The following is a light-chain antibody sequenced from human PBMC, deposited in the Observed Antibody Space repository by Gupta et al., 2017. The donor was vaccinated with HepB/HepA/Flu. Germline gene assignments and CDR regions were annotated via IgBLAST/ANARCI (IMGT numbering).Light chain of an antibody. V-gene: IGKV3-11*01. CDR3: QQRSSWLT. Sequence: EFVLTQSPATLSLSPGERATLSCRASQSIGDFLAWYQHKPGQAPRLLIHGASNRVTGTPARFSGSGSGTDFTLTSSSREPEDFAVYYWQQRSSWLTFGGGTKVEMK. J-gene: IGKJ4*01. CDR2: GAS. CDR1: QSIGDF.